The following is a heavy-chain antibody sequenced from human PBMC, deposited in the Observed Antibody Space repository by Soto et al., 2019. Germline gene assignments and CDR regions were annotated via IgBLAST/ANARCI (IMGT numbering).Heavy chain of an antibody. CDR1: GYTFTGYY. D-gene: IGHD3-10*01. J-gene: IGHJ5*02. CDR2: INPNSGGT. V-gene: IGHV1-2*04. CDR3: ARVAYYGSGSYWNWFDP. Sequence: ASVKVSCKASGYTFTGYYMHWVRQAPGQGLEWMGWINPNSGGTNYAQKFQGWVTMTRDTSISTAYMELSRLRSDDTAVYYCARVAYYGSGSYWNWFDPWGQGTLVTVSS.